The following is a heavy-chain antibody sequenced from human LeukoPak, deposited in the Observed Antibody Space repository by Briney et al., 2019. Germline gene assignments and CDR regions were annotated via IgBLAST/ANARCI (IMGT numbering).Heavy chain of an antibody. J-gene: IGHJ4*02. D-gene: IGHD6-19*01. CDR1: GFTFDDYA. V-gene: IGHV3-9*01. Sequence: PGRSLRLSCAASGFTFDDYAMPWVRQAPGKGLEWVSGISWNSGSIGYADSVKGRFTISRDNAKNSLYLQMNSLRAEDTALYYCAKDGYSSGWYVGYFDYWGQGTLVTVSS. CDR2: ISWNSGSI. CDR3: AKDGYSSGWYVGYFDY.